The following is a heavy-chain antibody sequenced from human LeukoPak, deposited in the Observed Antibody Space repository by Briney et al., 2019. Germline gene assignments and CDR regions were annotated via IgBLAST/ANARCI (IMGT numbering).Heavy chain of an antibody. D-gene: IGHD3-10*01. CDR1: GGSISSYY. CDR2: TYYSGST. CDR3: ARVGSYYYYYMDV. V-gene: IGHV4-59*01. J-gene: IGHJ6*03. Sequence: SETLSLTCTVSGGSISSYYWSWIRQPPGKGLEWIGYTYYSGSTNYNPSLKSRVTISVDTSKNQFSLKLSSVTAADTAVYYCARVGSYYYYYMDVWGKGTTVTVSS.